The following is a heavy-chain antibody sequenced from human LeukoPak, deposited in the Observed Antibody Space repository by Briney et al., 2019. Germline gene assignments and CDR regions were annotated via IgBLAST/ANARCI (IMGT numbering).Heavy chain of an antibody. J-gene: IGHJ4*02. CDR2: IYYSGST. CDR3: ARIAAADYYFDY. V-gene: IGHV4-59*01. Sequence: SETLSLTCTVSGVSISSYYWSWIRQPPGEGLEWIGYIYYSGSTNYNPSLKSRVTISVDTSKNQFSLKLSSVTAADTAVYYCARIAAADYYFDYWGQGTLVTVSS. CDR1: GVSISSYY. D-gene: IGHD6-13*01.